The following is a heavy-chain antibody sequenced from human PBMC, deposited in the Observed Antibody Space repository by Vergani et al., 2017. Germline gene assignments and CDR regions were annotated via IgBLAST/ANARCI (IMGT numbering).Heavy chain of an antibody. CDR2: INSNSVSP. D-gene: IGHD6-19*01. CDR1: GYDINNYA. V-gene: IGHV7-4-1*02. Sequence: QIHLVQSGSELKKPGASVKVSCKASGYDINNYALTWVRQAPGQGPEWMGWINSNSVSPTYAQAFTGRFVFSLDTSVNTAYLQINGLQSDDTAVYFCARVAVSGFLDSWGQGTQVTVSS. CDR3: ARVAVSGFLDS. J-gene: IGHJ5*01.